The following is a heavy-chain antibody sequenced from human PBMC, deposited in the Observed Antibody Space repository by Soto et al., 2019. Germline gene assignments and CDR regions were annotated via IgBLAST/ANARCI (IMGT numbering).Heavy chain of an antibody. CDR3: AQQGLPLQYCSGGSCQKAYYYYYMDV. J-gene: IGHJ6*03. D-gene: IGHD2-15*01. Sequence: EVQLVESGGGLVQPGRSLRLSCAASGFTFDDYAMHWVRQAPGKGLEWVSGISWNSGSIGYADSVKGRFTISRDNAKNSLYLQMNSLRAEDTALYYCAQQGLPLQYCSGGSCQKAYYYYYMDVWGKGTTVTVSS. CDR1: GFTFDDYA. CDR2: ISWNSGSI. V-gene: IGHV3-9*01.